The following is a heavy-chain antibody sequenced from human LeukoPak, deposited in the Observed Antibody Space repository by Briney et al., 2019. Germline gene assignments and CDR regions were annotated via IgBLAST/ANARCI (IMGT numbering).Heavy chain of an antibody. CDR1: GFTFSSYS. Sequence: GGSLRLSCAASGFTFSSYSMNWVRQAPGKGLEWVSYISSSSSTIYYADSVKGRFTISRDNAKNSLYLQMNSLRAEDTAVYYCAREWELLGWYFDLWGRGTLVTVSS. D-gene: IGHD1-26*01. CDR2: ISSSSSTI. CDR3: AREWELLGWYFDL. V-gene: IGHV3-48*01. J-gene: IGHJ2*01.